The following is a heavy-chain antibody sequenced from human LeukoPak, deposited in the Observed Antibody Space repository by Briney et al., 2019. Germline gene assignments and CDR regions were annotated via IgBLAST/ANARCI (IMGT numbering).Heavy chain of an antibody. CDR3: ARGWYSSSLSFRYYYGMDV. CDR2: TYYRSKWYN. D-gene: IGHD6-6*01. V-gene: IGHV6-1*01. CDR1: GDSVSSNSAA. Sequence: SQTLSLTCAISGDSVSSNSAAWNWIRQSPSRGLEWLGRTYYRSKWYNDYAVSVKSRITINPDTSKNQFSLQLNSVTPEDTAVYYCARGWYSSSLSFRYYYGMDVWGQGTTVTVSS. J-gene: IGHJ6*02.